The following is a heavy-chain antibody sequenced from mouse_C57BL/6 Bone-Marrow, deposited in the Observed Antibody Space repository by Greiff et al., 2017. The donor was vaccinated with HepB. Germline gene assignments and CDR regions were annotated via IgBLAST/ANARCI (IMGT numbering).Heavy chain of an antibody. Sequence: VQLQQSGPELVKPGASVKMSCKASGYTFTSYWITWVKQRPGQGLEWIGDIYPGSGGTNYNEKFKSKATLTVDTSSSTAYMQLSSLTSEDSAVYYCARGGFYDYDGGDYDGQGTSLTVTA. CDR3: ARGGFYDYDGGDY. CDR1: GYTFTSYW. V-gene: IGHV1-55*01. CDR2: IYPGSGGT. J-gene: IGHJ2*03. D-gene: IGHD2-4*01.